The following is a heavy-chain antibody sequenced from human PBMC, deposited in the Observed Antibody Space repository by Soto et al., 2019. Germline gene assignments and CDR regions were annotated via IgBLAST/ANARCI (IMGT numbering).Heavy chain of an antibody. J-gene: IGHJ4*02. CDR1: GYTFTSYA. Sequence: QDQLVQSGAEEKKPGASVKVSCKASGYTFTSYAMHWVRQAPGQRLEWMGWINAGNGNTKYSQKFQGRVTITRDTSASTAYMELSSLRSEDTAVYYCARSIVVVTALDSWGQGTLVTVSS. V-gene: IGHV1-3*05. CDR3: ARSIVVVTALDS. CDR2: INAGNGNT. D-gene: IGHD2-21*02.